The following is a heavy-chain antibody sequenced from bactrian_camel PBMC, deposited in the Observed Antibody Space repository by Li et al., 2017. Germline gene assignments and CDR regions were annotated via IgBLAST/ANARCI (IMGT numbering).Heavy chain of an antibody. CDR3: ATDPLTIMESEHY. D-gene: IGHD3*01. J-gene: IGHJ4*01. V-gene: IGHV3S53*01. Sequence: WYRRVSGNQCELLSRVSVDGSTYYGDSVKGRFTISRDNAKNTVYLQMNSLKSEDTALYYCATDPLTIMESEHYWGQGTQVIVSS. CDR2: VSVDGST.